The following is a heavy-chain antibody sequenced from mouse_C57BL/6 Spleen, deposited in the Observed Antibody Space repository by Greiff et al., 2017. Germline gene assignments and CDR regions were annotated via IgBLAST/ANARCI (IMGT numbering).Heavy chain of an antibody. V-gene: IGHV1-64*01. Sequence: QVQLQQPGAELVKPGASVKLSCKASGYTFTSYWMHWVKQRPGQGLEWIGMIHPNSGSTNYNEKFKSKATLTVDKSSSTAYMQLSSLTSEDSAVYYCARPYCYGSCYFDYWGQGTTLTVSS. CDR2: IHPNSGST. CDR1: GYTFTSYW. D-gene: IGHD1-1*01. J-gene: IGHJ2*01. CDR3: ARPYCYGSCYFDY.